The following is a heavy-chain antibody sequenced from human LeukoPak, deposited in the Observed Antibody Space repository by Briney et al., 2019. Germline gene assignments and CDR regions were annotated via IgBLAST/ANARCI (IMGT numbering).Heavy chain of an antibody. V-gene: IGHV4-4*07. CDR2: MYSNGST. CDR1: GASISSYS. CDR3: ARDYAARGLNHYYYYMHV. J-gene: IGHJ6*03. D-gene: IGHD3-10*01. Sequence: SETLSLTCTVSGASISSYSWSWVRQPAGKGLEWIGRMYSNGSTSYNPSLKSRVTLSLDASKNHFSLNPSSVTAADTAAYYCARDYAARGLNHYYYYMHVWGKGTTVTVSS.